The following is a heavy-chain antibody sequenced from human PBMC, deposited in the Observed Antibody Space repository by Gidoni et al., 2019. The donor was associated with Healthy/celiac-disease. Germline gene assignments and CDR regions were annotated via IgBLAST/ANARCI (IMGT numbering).Heavy chain of an antibody. CDR1: GFTFSNAW. Sequence: EVQLVESGGGLVKPGGSLRLSCAASGFTFSNAWMSWVRQAPGKGLEWVGRIKSKTDGGTTDYAAPVKGRFTISRDDSKNTLYLQMNSLKTEDTAVYYCTTDLVAVALGFDYWGQGTLVTVSS. CDR2: IKSKTDGGTT. CDR3: TTDLVAVALGFDY. J-gene: IGHJ4*02. D-gene: IGHD6-19*01. V-gene: IGHV3-15*01.